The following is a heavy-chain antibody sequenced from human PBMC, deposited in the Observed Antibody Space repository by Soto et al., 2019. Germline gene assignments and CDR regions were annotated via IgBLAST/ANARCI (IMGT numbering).Heavy chain of an antibody. CDR1: GGSISSYY. D-gene: IGHD3-22*01. J-gene: IGHJ4*02. Sequence: SETLSLTCTVSGGSISSYYWSWIRQPPGKGLEWIGYIYYSGSTNYNPSLKSRVTISVDTSKNQFSLKLSSVTAADTAVYYCATRAYYYDSSGYYYDYWGQGTLVTVSS. CDR2: IYYSGST. CDR3: ATRAYYYDSSGYYYDY. V-gene: IGHV4-59*01.